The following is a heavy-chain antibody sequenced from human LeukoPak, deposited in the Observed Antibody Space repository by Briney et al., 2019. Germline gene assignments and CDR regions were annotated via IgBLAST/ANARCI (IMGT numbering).Heavy chain of an antibody. V-gene: IGHV3-15*01. Sequence: WGSLRLSCAASGVTFSNAWMSWVRQAPGKELDSVRHIKSKTDGGKTDYAAPVKGRFTISRDNSKNTLYLQMISMKTEDTAVYYCNTSVDYWGQGTLVTVSS. CDR2: IKSKTDGGKT. J-gene: IGHJ4*02. CDR1: GVTFSNAW. CDR3: NTSVDY.